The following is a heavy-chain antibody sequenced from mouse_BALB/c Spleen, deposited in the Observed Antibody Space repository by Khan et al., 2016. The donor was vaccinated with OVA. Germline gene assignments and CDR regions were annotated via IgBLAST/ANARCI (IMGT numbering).Heavy chain of an antibody. CDR1: GFTFSTYG. CDR3: TRLAYYYNSGGFAY. CDR2: ISSGGSYT. V-gene: IGHV5-6*01. J-gene: IGHJ3*01. Sequence: LVESGGDLVKPGGSLKLSCAASGFTFSTYGMSWVRQTPDKRLEWVAAISSGGSYTYYPDSVKGRFTISRDNAKNTLYLQMSSLKSEDTAMYYCTRLAYYYNSGGFAYWGQGTLVTVSA. D-gene: IGHD1-1*01.